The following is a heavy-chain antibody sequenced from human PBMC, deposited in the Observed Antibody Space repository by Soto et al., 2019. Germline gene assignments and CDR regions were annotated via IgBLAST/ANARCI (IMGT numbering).Heavy chain of an antibody. V-gene: IGHV4-4*02. CDR1: SGSISSSNW. Sequence: PSETLSLTCAVSSGSISSSNWWSWVRQPPGKGLEWIGEIYHSGSTNYNPSLKSRVTISVDKSKNQFSLKLSSVTAADTAVYYWARGSVEDGGTLDYWGQGTLVTVSS. D-gene: IGHD1-1*01. J-gene: IGHJ4*02. CDR2: IYHSGST. CDR3: ARGSVEDGGTLDY.